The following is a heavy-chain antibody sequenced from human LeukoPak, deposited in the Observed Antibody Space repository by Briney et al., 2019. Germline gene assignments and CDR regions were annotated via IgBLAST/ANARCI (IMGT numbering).Heavy chain of an antibody. Sequence: GGSLRLSCAASGFTFSSYWMHWVRQAPGKGLVWVSRINSDGSRTSYADSVKGRFTISRDNAQNSMYLQMNNLRVEDTAVYYCARVCDSGNCNLGVRGDYWGQGTLVTVSS. D-gene: IGHD3-16*01. CDR2: INSDGSRT. V-gene: IGHV3-74*01. J-gene: IGHJ4*02. CDR1: GFTFSSYW. CDR3: ARVCDSGNCNLGVRGDY.